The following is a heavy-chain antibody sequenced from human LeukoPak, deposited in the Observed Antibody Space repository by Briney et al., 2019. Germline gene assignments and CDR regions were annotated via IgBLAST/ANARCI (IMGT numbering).Heavy chain of an antibody. J-gene: IGHJ4*02. D-gene: IGHD4-23*01. Sequence: GGSLRLSCAASGFTFSDSYMTWIRQAPGKGLELLSYISGSASDVNYIDSVRGRFTISRDNAKNSLFLQMNSLRAEDTAVYYCVKIKEDTVLTRVFDSWGQGTLVTVSS. CDR3: VKIKEDTVLTRVFDS. CDR2: ISGSASDV. V-gene: IGHV3-11*04. CDR1: GFTFSDSY.